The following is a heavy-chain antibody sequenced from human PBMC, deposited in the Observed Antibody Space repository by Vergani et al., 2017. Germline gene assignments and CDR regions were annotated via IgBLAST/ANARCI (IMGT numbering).Heavy chain of an antibody. Sequence: QVQLVESGGGVVPPGRSLRLSCAASGFTFSSYAMHWVRQAPGKGLEWVAVISYDGSNKYYADSVKGRFTISRDNSKNTLYLQMNSLRAEDTAVYYCASLVSTTVTTTPYYYYGMDVWGQGP. D-gene: IGHD4-17*01. CDR3: ASLVSTTVTTTPYYYYGMDV. V-gene: IGHV3-30-3*01. CDR2: ISYDGSNK. J-gene: IGHJ6*02. CDR1: GFTFSSYA.